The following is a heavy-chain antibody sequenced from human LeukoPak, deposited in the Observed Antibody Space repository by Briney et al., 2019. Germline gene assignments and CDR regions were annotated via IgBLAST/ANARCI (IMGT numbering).Heavy chain of an antibody. CDR3: AGTGYSPEPGGWFDP. CDR1: GGSISSYY. CDR2: IYYSGST. D-gene: IGHD1-26*01. V-gene: IGHV4-59*01. Sequence: PSETLSLTCTVSGGSISSYYWSWIRQPPGKGLEWIGYIYYSGSTNYNPSLKSRVTISVDTSKNQFSLKLSSVTAADTAVYYCAGTGYSPEPGGWFDPWGQGTLVTVSS. J-gene: IGHJ5*02.